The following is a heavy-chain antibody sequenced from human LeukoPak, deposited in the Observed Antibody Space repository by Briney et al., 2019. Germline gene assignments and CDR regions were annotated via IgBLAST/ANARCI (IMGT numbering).Heavy chain of an antibody. D-gene: IGHD3-22*01. Sequence: PGGSLRLSCAASGLTFSDYYMSWIRQAPGKGLEWVSYISSSGTTIYYADSVKGRFTISRDNAKNSLYLQMNSLRAEDTAVYSCARWDSSGCLDYWGQGTLVTVSS. CDR2: ISSSGTTI. CDR3: ARWDSSGCLDY. V-gene: IGHV3-11*01. J-gene: IGHJ4*02. CDR1: GLTFSDYY.